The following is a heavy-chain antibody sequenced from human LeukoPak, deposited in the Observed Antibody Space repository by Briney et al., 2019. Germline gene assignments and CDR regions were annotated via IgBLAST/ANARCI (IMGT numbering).Heavy chain of an antibody. Sequence: PGGSLRLSCAASGFTFSSYGMHWARQAPGKGLEWVAFIRYDGSNKYYADSVKGRFTISRDNTKNTLYLQMNSLRAEDTAVYYCAKAPRYFDWLLGSGFDYWGQGTLVTVSS. CDR2: IRYDGSNK. CDR1: GFTFSSYG. V-gene: IGHV3-30*02. D-gene: IGHD3-9*01. CDR3: AKAPRYFDWLLGSGFDY. J-gene: IGHJ4*02.